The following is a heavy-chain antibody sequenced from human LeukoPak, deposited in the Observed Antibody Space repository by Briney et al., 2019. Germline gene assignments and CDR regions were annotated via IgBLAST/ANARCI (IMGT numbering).Heavy chain of an antibody. D-gene: IGHD3-22*01. Sequence: SQTLSLTCTVSGGSISSGGYYWSWIRQHPGKGLEWIGYIYYSGSTYYNPSLKSRVTISVDTSKNQFSLNLSSVTAADTAVYYCARGVTYYDSSGLPGYFDYWGQGTLVTVSS. J-gene: IGHJ4*02. CDR2: IYYSGST. CDR1: GGSISSGGYY. CDR3: ARGVTYYDSSGLPGYFDY. V-gene: IGHV4-31*03.